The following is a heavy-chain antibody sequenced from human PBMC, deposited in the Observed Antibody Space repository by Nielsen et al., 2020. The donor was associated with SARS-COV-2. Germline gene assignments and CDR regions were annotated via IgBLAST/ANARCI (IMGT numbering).Heavy chain of an antibody. CDR3: AREMAGSFYY. J-gene: IGHJ4*02. Sequence: ASVKVSCKASGSTFTGYYIHWVRQAPGQGLEWMGWINPNSGGTNYAQKFQGWVTMTRDTSISTAYMELSRLRSDDTAVYYCAREMAGSFYYWGQGTLVTVSS. CDR2: INPNSGGT. CDR1: GSTFTGYY. V-gene: IGHV1-2*04. D-gene: IGHD5-24*01.